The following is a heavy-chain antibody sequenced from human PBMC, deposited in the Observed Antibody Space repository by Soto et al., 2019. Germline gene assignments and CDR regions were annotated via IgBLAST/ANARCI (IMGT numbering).Heavy chain of an antibody. CDR3: ARGNGLTGGY. J-gene: IGHJ4*02. D-gene: IGHD3-22*01. CDR2: IYYSGST. V-gene: IGHV4-59*08. Sequence: SETLSLTCTVSGGSISNYYWSWIRQPPGKGLEWIGYIYYSGSTNYNPSLNSRVTISVDTSKNQFSLKLSSVTAADTAVYYCARGNGLTGGYWGQGTLVTVSS. CDR1: GGSISNYY.